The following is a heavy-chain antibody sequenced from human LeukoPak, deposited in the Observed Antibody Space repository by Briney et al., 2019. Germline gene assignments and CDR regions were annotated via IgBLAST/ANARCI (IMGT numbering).Heavy chain of an antibody. Sequence: SETLSLTCTVSGGSISSYYWSWIRQPPGKGLEWIGYTYYSGSTNYNPSLKSRVTISVDTSKNQFSLKLSSVTAADTAVYYCARETYSSSWYGGYNWFDPWGQGTLVTVSS. CDR3: ARETYSSSWYGGYNWFDP. D-gene: IGHD6-13*01. V-gene: IGHV4-59*01. J-gene: IGHJ5*02. CDR1: GGSISSYY. CDR2: TYYSGST.